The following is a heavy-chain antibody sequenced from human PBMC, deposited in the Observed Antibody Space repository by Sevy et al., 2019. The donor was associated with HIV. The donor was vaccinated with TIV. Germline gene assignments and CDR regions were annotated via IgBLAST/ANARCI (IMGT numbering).Heavy chain of an antibody. CDR3: ARDTVTYFDY. V-gene: IGHV3-30-3*01. Sequence: GGSLRLSCAASGFTFSSYAMHWVRQAPDKGLEWVAVISYDGSNKYYADSVKGRFTISRDNSKNTLYLQMNSLRAEDTAVYYCARDTVTYFDYWGQGTLVTVSS. D-gene: IGHD4-17*01. J-gene: IGHJ4*02. CDR2: ISYDGSNK. CDR1: GFTFSSYA.